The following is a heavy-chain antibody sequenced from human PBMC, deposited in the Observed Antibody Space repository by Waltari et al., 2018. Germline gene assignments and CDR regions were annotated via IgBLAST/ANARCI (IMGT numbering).Heavy chain of an antibody. D-gene: IGHD6-6*01. CDR3: ATRIPSDHSGSFYYYGMDV. Sequence: QLVQSGAEVKKPESSVIVSCKASGGTFNSFALSWVRQAPGQGLEWMGGIIPRFNTPTYARKFQGRLTVTADESTSTAYMELNSLRSEDSALYYCATRIPSDHSGSFYYYGMDVWGQGTTVTVSS. CDR1: GGTFNSFA. CDR2: IIPRFNTP. J-gene: IGHJ6*02. V-gene: IGHV1-69*13.